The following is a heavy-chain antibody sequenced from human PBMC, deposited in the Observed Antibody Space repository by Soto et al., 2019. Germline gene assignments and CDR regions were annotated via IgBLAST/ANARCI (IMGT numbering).Heavy chain of an antibody. Sequence: EVQLVESGGGLVQPGGSLKLSCAASGFTFSSYEMNWVRQAPGKGLEWVSYISGSGSTIYYADSVKGRFTISRDNAKNSLYLQMNSLRAEDTAFYYCARDDAGRHSNTDYFDYWGQGTLVTVSS. CDR3: ARDDAGRHSNTDYFDY. CDR2: ISGSGSTI. V-gene: IGHV3-48*03. J-gene: IGHJ4*02. CDR1: GFTFSSYE. D-gene: IGHD4-4*01.